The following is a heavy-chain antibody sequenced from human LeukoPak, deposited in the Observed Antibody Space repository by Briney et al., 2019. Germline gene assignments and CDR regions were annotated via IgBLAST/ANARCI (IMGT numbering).Heavy chain of an antibody. CDR1: GGSFSGNY. V-gene: IGHV4-34*01. Sequence: PSETLSLTCAVYGGSFSGNYWSWIRQPPGKGLEWIGEINHSGSTNYNPSLKSRVTISVDTSKNQFSLKLSSVTAADTAIYYCATSGYSGYDLNSWGQGTLVTVSS. D-gene: IGHD5-12*01. CDR3: ATSGYSGYDLNS. J-gene: IGHJ4*02. CDR2: INHSGST.